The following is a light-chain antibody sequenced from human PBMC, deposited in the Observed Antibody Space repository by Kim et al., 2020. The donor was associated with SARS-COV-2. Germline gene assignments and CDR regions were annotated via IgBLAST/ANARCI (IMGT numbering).Light chain of an antibody. V-gene: IGKV3-20*01. CDR1: QIVSSNY. CDR2: GAS. Sequence: APWDRATLSCRASQIVSSNYLAWYQQKPGQAPRLLIYGASSRATGIPDRFSGSGSGTDFTLTISRLEPEDFAVYYCQQYGSSPRTFGQGTKVDIK. J-gene: IGKJ1*01. CDR3: QQYGSSPRT.